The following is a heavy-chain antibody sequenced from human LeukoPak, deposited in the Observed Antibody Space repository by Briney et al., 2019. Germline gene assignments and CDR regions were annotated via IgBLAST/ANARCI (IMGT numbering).Heavy chain of an antibody. CDR3: ARVSLWELRGLFDY. J-gene: IGHJ4*02. D-gene: IGHD1-26*01. CDR2: INPNSGGT. Sequence: ASVKVSCKASGYTFTGYYMHWVRQAPGQGLEWMGWINPNSGGTNYAQKFQGRVTMTRDTSISTAYMELSRLRSDDTAVYYCARVSLWELRGLFDYWGQGTLVTVSS. V-gene: IGHV1-2*02. CDR1: GYTFTGYY.